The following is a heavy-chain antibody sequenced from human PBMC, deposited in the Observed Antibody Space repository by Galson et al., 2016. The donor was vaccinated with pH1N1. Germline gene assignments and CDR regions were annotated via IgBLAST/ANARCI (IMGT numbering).Heavy chain of an antibody. Sequence: SLRLSCAASGFTVSSNYMSWVRQAPGKGLEWVSVIYSGGSTYYADSVKGRFTISRDNSKNTLYLQMNSLRAEDTAVYYCARVGGRSEWGYYFDYWGQGTLVTVPS. V-gene: IGHV3-66*02. D-gene: IGHD3-16*01. CDR1: GFTVSSNY. J-gene: IGHJ4*02. CDR3: ARVGGRSEWGYYFDY. CDR2: IYSGGST.